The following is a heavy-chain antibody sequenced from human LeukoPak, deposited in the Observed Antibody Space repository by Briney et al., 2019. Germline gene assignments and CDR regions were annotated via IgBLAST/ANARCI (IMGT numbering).Heavy chain of an antibody. CDR2: ISAYNGNT. Sequence: ASVTVSYGASGYTFTICGMSGVRRARGQGWEGRGGISAYNGNTNYAQKVQGRVTMTTDTSTSTAYMELRSLRFDDTAVYYCARDTDDSSGYYYVGEWGAFDIWGQGTMVTVSS. CDR3: ARDTDDSSGYYYVGEWGAFDI. CDR1: GYTFTICG. J-gene: IGHJ3*02. V-gene: IGHV1-18*01. D-gene: IGHD3-22*01.